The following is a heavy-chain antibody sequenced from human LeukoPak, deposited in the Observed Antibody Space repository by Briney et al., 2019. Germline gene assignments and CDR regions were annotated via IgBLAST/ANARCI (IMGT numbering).Heavy chain of an antibody. CDR2: IYHSGST. J-gene: IGHJ4*02. Sequence: GKXLECIGYIYHSGSTYYNPSLKSRVTISVDRSKNQFSLKLSSVTAADTAVYYCARLSVTYVDYWGQGTLVTVSS. V-gene: IGHV4-30-2*01. CDR3: ARLSVTYVDY. D-gene: IGHD3-16*02.